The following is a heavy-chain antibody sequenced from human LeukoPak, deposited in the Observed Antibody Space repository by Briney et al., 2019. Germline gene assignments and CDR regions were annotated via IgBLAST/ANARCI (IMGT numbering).Heavy chain of an antibody. V-gene: IGHV3-43*01. D-gene: IGHD3-3*01. CDR1: GFTFNDYT. CDR3: ARDFQAIHPANDFWSGYLYYYYYYYMDV. CDR2: ISWDSSGT. J-gene: IGHJ6*03. Sequence: GGSLRLSCEVSGFTFNDYTMHWVRQAPGKGLEWVSLISWDSSGTYYAKSVKGRFTISRDNAKNSLYLQMNSLRAEDTAVYYCARDFQAIHPANDFWSGYLYYYYYYYMDVWGKGTTVTVSS.